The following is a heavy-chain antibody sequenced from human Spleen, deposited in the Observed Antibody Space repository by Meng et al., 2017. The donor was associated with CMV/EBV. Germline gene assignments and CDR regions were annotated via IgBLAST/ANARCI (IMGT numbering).Heavy chain of an antibody. CDR1: GGSFSGYY. CDR2: INHSGST. J-gene: IGHJ4*02. Sequence: SETLSLTYAVYGGSFSGYYWSWIRQPPGKGLEWIGEINHSGSTNYNPSLKSRVTISVDTSKNQFSLKLSSVTAADTAVYYCARDRWDSSSRFGNDYWGQGTLVTVSS. V-gene: IGHV4-34*01. CDR3: ARDRWDSSSRFGNDY. D-gene: IGHD6-13*01.